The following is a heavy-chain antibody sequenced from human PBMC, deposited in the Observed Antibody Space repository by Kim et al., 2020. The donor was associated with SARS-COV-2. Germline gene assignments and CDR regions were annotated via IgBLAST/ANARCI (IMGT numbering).Heavy chain of an antibody. CDR2: IYYSGTT. CDR3: AKGLN. Sequence: IYYSGTTNYNPSLKSRVTISIDTSKNQFSLKLSSVTAADTAVYYCAKGLNWGQGTLVTISS. J-gene: IGHJ4*02. V-gene: IGHV4-39*01.